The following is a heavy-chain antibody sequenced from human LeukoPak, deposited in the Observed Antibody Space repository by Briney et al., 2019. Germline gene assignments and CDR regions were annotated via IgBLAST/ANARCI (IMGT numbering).Heavy chain of an antibody. CDR3: AREMWDSYGYVDY. CDR2: IYSGGST. V-gene: IGHV3-66*01. Sequence: GGSLRLSCAASGFTVSSNYMSWVRHAPGKGLEWVSVIYSGGSTYYADSVKGRFTISRDNSKNTLYLQMNSLRAEDTAVYYCAREMWDSYGYVDYWGQGTLVTVSS. D-gene: IGHD5-18*01. CDR1: GFTVSSNY. J-gene: IGHJ4*02.